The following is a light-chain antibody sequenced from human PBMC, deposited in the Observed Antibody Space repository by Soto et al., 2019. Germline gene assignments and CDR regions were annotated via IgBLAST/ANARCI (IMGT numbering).Light chain of an antibody. Sequence: EIVLTQSPGTLSLSPGERATLSCRASQSVSSSYLAWYQQKPGQAPMLLIYAASSRATGIPDRFSGSGSGTDFTLTINRLEPEDFAVYYCHQYGSLPRTFGQGTKVEIK. CDR1: QSVSSSY. J-gene: IGKJ1*01. CDR2: AAS. CDR3: HQYGSLPRT. V-gene: IGKV3-20*01.